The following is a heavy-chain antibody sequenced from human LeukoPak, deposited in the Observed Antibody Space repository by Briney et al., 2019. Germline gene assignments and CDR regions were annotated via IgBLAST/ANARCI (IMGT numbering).Heavy chain of an antibody. Sequence: GGSLRLSCAASGFSFRDYEMNWVRQAPGRGLEWVSYISITSNTIHYADSVKGRFTISRDNTKNSLHLQMTRLRADDTAVYYCARGALDAYDSWGQGTPVTVSS. J-gene: IGHJ5*01. CDR3: ARGALDAYDS. V-gene: IGHV3-48*03. D-gene: IGHD5-24*01. CDR2: ISITSNTI. CDR1: GFSFRDYE.